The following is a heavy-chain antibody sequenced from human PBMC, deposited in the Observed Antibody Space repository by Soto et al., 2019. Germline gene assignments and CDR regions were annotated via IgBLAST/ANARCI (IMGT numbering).Heavy chain of an antibody. CDR1: GFTFSSYW. CDR3: ARECVGRRGYYYGMDA. CDR2: IKQDGSEK. V-gene: IGHV3-7*01. Sequence: GGSLRLSCAASGFTFSSYWMSWVHQAPGKGLEWVANIKQDGSEKYYVDSVKGRFTISRDNAKNSLYLQMNSLRAEDTAVYYCARECVGRRGYYYGMDAWGQGTTVTVSS. J-gene: IGHJ6*02.